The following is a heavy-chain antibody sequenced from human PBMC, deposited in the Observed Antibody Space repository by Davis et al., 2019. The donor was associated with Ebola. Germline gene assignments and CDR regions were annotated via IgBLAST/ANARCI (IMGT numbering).Heavy chain of an antibody. CDR3: ARDTPFQKFDP. CDR2: IYYSGST. J-gene: IGHJ5*02. Sequence: SETLSLTCTVSGGSISSGGYYWSWIRQHPGKGLEWIGYIYYSGSTYYNPSLKSRVTISVDTSKNQFSLKLSSVTAADTAVYYCARDTPFQKFDPWGQGTLVTVSS. CDR1: GGSISSGGYY. V-gene: IGHV4-31*03.